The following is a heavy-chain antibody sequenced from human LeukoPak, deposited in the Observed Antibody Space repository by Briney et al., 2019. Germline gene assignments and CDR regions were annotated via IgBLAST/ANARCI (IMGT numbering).Heavy chain of an antibody. Sequence: PGGSLRLSCAASGFTVSSNYMSWVRQAPGKGLEWVSVIYSGGSTYYADSVKGQFTISRDNSKNTLYLQMNSLRAEDTAVYYCARVNWVYFDYWGQGTLVTVSS. CDR1: GFTVSSNY. CDR2: IYSGGST. CDR3: ARVNWVYFDY. V-gene: IGHV3-53*01. D-gene: IGHD7-27*01. J-gene: IGHJ4*02.